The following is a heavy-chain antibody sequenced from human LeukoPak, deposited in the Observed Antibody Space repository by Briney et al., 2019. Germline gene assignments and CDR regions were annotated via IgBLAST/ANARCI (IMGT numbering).Heavy chain of an antibody. D-gene: IGHD2-2*01. V-gene: IGHV1-18*01. CDR3: ARVVVPAAMNYYYYMDV. J-gene: IGHJ6*03. CDR2: ISAYNGNT. CDR1: GYTFTSYG. Sequence: ASVKVSCKASGYTFTSYGISWVRQAPGQGLEWMGWISAYNGNTNYAQKLQGRVTMTTDTSTSTAYMELGSLRSDDTAVYYCARVVVPAAMNYYYYMDVWGKGTTVTVSS.